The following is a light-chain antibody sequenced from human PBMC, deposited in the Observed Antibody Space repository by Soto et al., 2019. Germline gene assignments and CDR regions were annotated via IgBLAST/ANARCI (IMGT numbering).Light chain of an antibody. V-gene: IGLV2-23*01. Sequence: QSALPQPASVSASPGQSNTIPCTGTSSDVGSYNLVSWYQQHPGKVPKLMIHEGSKRPPGVSNRFSGSKSGNTASLTISGLQAEAEADYYCCSYAGSSLYVFGTGTKVTVL. CDR2: EGS. CDR3: CSYAGSSLYV. J-gene: IGLJ1*01. CDR1: SSDVGSYNL.